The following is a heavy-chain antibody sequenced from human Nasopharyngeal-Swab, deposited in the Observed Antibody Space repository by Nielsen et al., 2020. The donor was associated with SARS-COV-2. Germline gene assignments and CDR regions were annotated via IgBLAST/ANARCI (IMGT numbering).Heavy chain of an antibody. D-gene: IGHD5-12*01. Sequence: GGSLRLSCAASGFTFSSYAMHWVRQAPGKGLEWVAVISYDGSSKYYADSVKGRFTISRDNSKNTLYLQMNSLRAEDTAVYYCARVERGYSGYDGWGQGTLVTVSS. CDR2: ISYDGSSK. CDR3: ARVERGYSGYDG. CDR1: GFTFSSYA. J-gene: IGHJ4*02. V-gene: IGHV3-30-3*01.